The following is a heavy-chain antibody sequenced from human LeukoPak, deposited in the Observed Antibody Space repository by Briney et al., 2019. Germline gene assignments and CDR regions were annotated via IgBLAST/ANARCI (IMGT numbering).Heavy chain of an antibody. D-gene: IGHD2-15*01. Sequence: SETLSLTCTVSGGSVSSGSYYWNWLRQPPGKGLEWLGYINYSGSTNYNPSLKSRVTISVDTSKNQFSLKLSSVTAADTAVYYCARDLDLGAATSGMDVWGQGTTVTVSS. CDR3: ARDLDLGAATSGMDV. CDR2: INYSGST. CDR1: GGSVSSGSYY. J-gene: IGHJ6*02. V-gene: IGHV4-61*01.